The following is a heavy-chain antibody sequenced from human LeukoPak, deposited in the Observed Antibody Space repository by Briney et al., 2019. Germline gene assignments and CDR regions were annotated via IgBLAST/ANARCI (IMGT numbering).Heavy chain of an antibody. CDR3: ARFSVAAAGNFDY. CDR1: GGSFSTYS. Sequence: SETLSLTCAVYGGSFSTYSWSWIRQPPGKGLEWIGEINHSGSTNYNPSLKSRVTISVDTSKNQFSLKLTSMTAADTAVYYCARFSVAAAGNFDYWGQGTLVTVSS. D-gene: IGHD6-13*01. V-gene: IGHV4-34*01. CDR2: INHSGST. J-gene: IGHJ4*02.